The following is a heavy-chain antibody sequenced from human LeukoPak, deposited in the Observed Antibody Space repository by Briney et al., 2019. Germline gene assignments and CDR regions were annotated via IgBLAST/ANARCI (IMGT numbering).Heavy chain of an antibody. CDR3: ARDRISINALDM. V-gene: IGHV4-59*11. Sequence: SETLSLTCTVSGASISGHYLTWLRQPPGKGLEWIGYISHIGSTNYNPSLKSRLTLSVDTSKNQFSLKLTSVTAADTAVYYCARDRISINALDMWGQGTMVTVSS. D-gene: IGHD1-14*01. J-gene: IGHJ3*02. CDR2: ISHIGST. CDR1: GASISGHY.